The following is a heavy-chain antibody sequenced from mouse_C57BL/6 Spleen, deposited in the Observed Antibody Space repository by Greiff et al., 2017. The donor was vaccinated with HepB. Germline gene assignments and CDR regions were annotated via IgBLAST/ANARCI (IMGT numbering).Heavy chain of an antibody. D-gene: IGHD2-13*01. V-gene: IGHV1-26*01. CDR1: GYTFTDYY. J-gene: IGHJ4*01. CDR3: VETDSYAMDY. Sequence: VQLQQSGPELVKPGASVKISCKASGYTFTDYYMNWVKQSHGKSLEWIGDINPNNGGTSYNQKFKGKATLTVDKSSSTAYMELRSLTSEDSAVYYCVETDSYAMDYWGQGTSVTVSS. CDR2: INPNNGGT.